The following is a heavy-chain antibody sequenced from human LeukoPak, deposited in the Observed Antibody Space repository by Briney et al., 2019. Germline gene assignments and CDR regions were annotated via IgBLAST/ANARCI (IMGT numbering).Heavy chain of an antibody. J-gene: IGHJ5*02. CDR1: GGSISSYI. Sequence: PSETLSLTCTISGGSISSYIWSWIRQPPGKGLEWIGHIYYSGSTHYNPSLKSRVTISLDTSKNQLSLKVTSVTAADTALYYCARGCCTSAACYPGGVWFDPWGQGTLATVSP. V-gene: IGHV4-59*01. D-gene: IGHD2-8*01. CDR2: IYYSGST. CDR3: ARGCCTSAACYPGGVWFDP.